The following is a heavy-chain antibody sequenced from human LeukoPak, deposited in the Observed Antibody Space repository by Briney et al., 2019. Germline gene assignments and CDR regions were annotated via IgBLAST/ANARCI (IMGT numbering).Heavy chain of an antibody. J-gene: IGHJ4*02. V-gene: IGHV3-53*01. CDR2: VYGGGNT. Sequence: GGSLRLSCAASGFTVANDRMSWVRQAPGKGLEWVSTVYGGGNTAYADSVKGRFTISRDNSKNTLYVQVNSLGTEDTAAYYCAKGSYYDSSGSFYFDYWGQGTLVTVSS. D-gene: IGHD3-22*01. CDR1: GFTVANDR. CDR3: AKGSYYDSSGSFYFDY.